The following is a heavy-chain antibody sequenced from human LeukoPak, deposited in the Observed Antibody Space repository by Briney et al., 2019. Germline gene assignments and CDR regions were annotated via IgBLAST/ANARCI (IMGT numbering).Heavy chain of an antibody. CDR3: AKAAPYYYGSGSSQRLDY. V-gene: IGHV3-23*01. CDR2: ISGSGGST. D-gene: IGHD3-10*01. CDR1: GFTFSSYA. J-gene: IGHJ4*02. Sequence: GGSLRLSCVAFGFTFSSYAMSWVRQAPGKGLEWVSAISGSGGSTYYADSVKGRFTISRDNSKNTLYLQMNSLRAEDTAVYYCAKAAPYYYGSGSSQRLDYWGQGTLVTVSS.